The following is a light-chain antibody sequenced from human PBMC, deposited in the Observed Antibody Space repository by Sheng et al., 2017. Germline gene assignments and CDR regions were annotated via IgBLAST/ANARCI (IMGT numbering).Light chain of an antibody. Sequence: QSALTQPASVSGSLGQSITISCTGTSSDIGGYNYVSWYQQLPGKAPKIIIFGVTTRPSGASSHFSGSKTGNTASLTISGLQADDEADYYCGSFTAAPSFVFGTGTKVTVL. V-gene: IGLV2-14*03. CDR3: GSFTAAPSFV. CDR1: SSDIGGYNY. CDR2: GVT. J-gene: IGLJ1*01.